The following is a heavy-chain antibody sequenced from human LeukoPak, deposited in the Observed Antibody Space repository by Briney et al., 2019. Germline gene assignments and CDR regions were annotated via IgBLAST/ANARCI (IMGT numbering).Heavy chain of an antibody. Sequence: GGSLRLSCAAPGLTLSSYAISSVRQAPGKGLEWVSAISGSGGSNYCEDYVKGRFTISGDISKNTLYLQMYSVIAEDTAVYYCAKEDRNYDILTGYYLAGMDVWGQGTTVTVSS. D-gene: IGHD3-9*01. CDR3: AKEDRNYDILTGYYLAGMDV. CDR2: ISGSGGSN. J-gene: IGHJ6*02. V-gene: IGHV3-23*02. CDR1: GLTLSSYA.